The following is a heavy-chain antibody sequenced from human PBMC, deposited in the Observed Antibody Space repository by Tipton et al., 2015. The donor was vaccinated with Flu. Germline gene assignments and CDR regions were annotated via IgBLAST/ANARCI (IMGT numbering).Heavy chain of an antibody. Sequence: TLSLTCAVYGGSFSGYYWSWIRQPPGKGLEWIWEINHSGSTNYNPSLKSRVTISVDTSKNQFSLKLSSVTAADTAVYYCALGVWFDPWGQGTLVTVSS. CDR2: INHSGST. J-gene: IGHJ5*02. CDR3: ALGVWFDP. V-gene: IGHV4-34*01. CDR1: GGSFSGYY.